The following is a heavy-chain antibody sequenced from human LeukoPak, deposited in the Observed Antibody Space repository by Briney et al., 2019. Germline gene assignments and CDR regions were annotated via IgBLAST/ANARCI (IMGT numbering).Heavy chain of an antibody. CDR3: ARGGWLQPYYFDY. Sequence: PSETLSLTCTVSGGSISSYYWSWIRQPPGKGLEWIGYIYYSGSTNYNPSLKSRVTISVDTSKNQFSLKLSSVTAADTAVYYCARGGWLQPYYFDYWGQGTLVTVSS. CDR2: IYYSGST. D-gene: IGHD5-24*01. J-gene: IGHJ4*02. CDR1: GGSISSYY. V-gene: IGHV4-59*01.